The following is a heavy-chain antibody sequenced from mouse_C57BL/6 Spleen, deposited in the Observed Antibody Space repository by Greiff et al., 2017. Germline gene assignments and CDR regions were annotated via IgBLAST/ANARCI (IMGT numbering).Heavy chain of an antibody. J-gene: IGHJ3*01. CDR3: ARRNYYGSSEFAY. Sequence: EVQLQQSGPELVKPGASVKISCKASGYTFTDYYMNWVKQSHGKSLEWIGDINPNNGGTSYNQKFKGKATLTVDKSSSTAYMELRSLTSADVAVYYCARRNYYGSSEFAYWGQGTLVTVSA. V-gene: IGHV1-26*01. CDR2: INPNNGGT. D-gene: IGHD1-1*01. CDR1: GYTFTDYY.